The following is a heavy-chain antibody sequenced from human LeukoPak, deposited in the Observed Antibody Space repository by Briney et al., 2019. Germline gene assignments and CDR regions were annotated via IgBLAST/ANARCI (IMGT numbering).Heavy chain of an antibody. CDR2: IYYSGST. CDR3: ARVDTAMVTYYFDY. J-gene: IGHJ4*02. D-gene: IGHD5-18*01. Sequence: PSQTLSLTCTVSGGSINSGSYYWSWIRQPAGKGLEWIGYIYYSGSTNYNPSLKSRVTISVDTSKNQFSLKLSSVTAADTAVYYCARVDTAMVTYYFDYWGQGTLVTVSS. V-gene: IGHV4-61*10. CDR1: GGSINSGSYY.